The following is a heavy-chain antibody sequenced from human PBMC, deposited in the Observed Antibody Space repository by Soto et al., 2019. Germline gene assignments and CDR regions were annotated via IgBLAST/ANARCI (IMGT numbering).Heavy chain of an antibody. J-gene: IGHJ6*02. CDR2: IYYSGST. V-gene: IGHV4-59*01. CDR3: ARAPSDYDFWSGYGGMDV. Sequence: PSETLSLTCTVSGGSISSYYWSWIRQPPGKGLEWIGYIYYSGSTNYNPSLKSRVTISVDTSKNQFSLKLSSVTAADTAVYYCARAPSDYDFWSGYGGMDVWGQGTTVTVS. CDR1: GGSISSYY. D-gene: IGHD3-3*01.